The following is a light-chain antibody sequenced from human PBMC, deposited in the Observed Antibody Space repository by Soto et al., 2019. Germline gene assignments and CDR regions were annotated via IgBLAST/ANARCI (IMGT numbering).Light chain of an antibody. J-gene: IGKJ4*01. V-gene: IGKV3-15*01. Sequence: EIVMPQSPATLSVSPGARATLSCRASQSVSINLAWYQQKPGQAPRLLIYGASTRATGIPARFSGSGSGTEFTLTISSLQSEDFAVYYCQQYNNWPLTFGGGTKVEIK. CDR3: QQYNNWPLT. CDR2: GAS. CDR1: QSVSIN.